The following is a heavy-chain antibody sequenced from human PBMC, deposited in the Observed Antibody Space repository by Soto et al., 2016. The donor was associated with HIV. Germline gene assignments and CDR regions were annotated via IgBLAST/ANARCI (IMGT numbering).Heavy chain of an antibody. CDR1: GASISSHY. J-gene: IGHJ4*02. Sequence: QVQLQESGPGLVRPSETLSLTCTVSGASISSHYWSWIRQVPGKGLEWIANVYGSGGSSHNPSLKSRLAISVDTSKNQFSLKLTSVTSADTAVYYCARAVHYRNASGRYDVIGGCNYWGQGILVTGLL. V-gene: IGHV4-59*11. CDR3: ARAVHYRNASGRYDVIGGCNY. D-gene: IGHD6-19*01. CDR2: VYGSGGS.